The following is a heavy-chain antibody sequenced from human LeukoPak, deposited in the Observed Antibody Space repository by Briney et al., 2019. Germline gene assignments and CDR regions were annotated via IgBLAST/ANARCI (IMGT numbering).Heavy chain of an antibody. CDR2: IYYSGST. V-gene: IGHV4-59*08. CDR3: ARYYYGSGSYRTYDY. Sequence: SETLSLTCTVSGGSISSYYWSWIRQPPGKGLEWIGYIYYSGSTNYNPSLKSRVTISVDTSKNQFSLKLSSVTAADTAVYYCARYYYGSGSYRTYDYWGQGTLVTVSS. CDR1: GGSISSYY. D-gene: IGHD3-10*01. J-gene: IGHJ4*02.